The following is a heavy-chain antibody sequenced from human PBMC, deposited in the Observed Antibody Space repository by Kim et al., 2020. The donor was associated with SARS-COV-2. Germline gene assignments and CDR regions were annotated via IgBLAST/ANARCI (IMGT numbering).Heavy chain of an antibody. CDR1: GGTFSSYA. V-gene: IGHV1-69*06. CDR2: IIPIFGTA. CDR3: AREGSGYDYDDYPRVAWPDWFDP. J-gene: IGHJ5*02. D-gene: IGHD5-12*01. Sequence: SVKVSCKASGGTFSSYAISWVRQAPGQGLEWMGGIIPIFGTANYAQKFQGRVTITADKSTSTAYMELSSLRSEDTAVYYCAREGSGYDYDDYPRVAWPDWFDPWGQGTLVTVSS.